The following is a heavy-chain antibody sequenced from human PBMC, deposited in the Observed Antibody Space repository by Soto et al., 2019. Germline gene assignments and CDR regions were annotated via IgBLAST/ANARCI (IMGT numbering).Heavy chain of an antibody. J-gene: IGHJ4*02. CDR1: GFTFSSYS. CDR2: ISSSSYI. D-gene: IGHD5-12*01. Sequence: GGSLRLSCAASGFTFSSYSMNWVRQAPGKGLEWVSSISSSSYIYYADSVKGRFTISRDNAKNSLYLQMNSLRAEDTAVYYCAREKWLRSLVDYWGQGTLVTVSS. CDR3: AREKWLRSLVDY. V-gene: IGHV3-21*01.